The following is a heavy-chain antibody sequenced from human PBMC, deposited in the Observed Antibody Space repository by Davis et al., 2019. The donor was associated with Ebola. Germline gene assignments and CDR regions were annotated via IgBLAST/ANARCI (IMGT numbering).Heavy chain of an antibody. J-gene: IGHJ6*02. V-gene: IGHV3-30*03. Sequence: GGSLRLPCAASGFTFSRYGMHWVRQAPGKGLEGVAVISYDGSNKYYADSVKGRFTISRDNAKNTLYLQMNSLRAEDTAVYYCARVEAPYYYYGMDVWGQGTTVTVSS. CDR3: ARVEAPYYYYGMDV. CDR2: ISYDGSNK. CDR1: GFTFSRYG.